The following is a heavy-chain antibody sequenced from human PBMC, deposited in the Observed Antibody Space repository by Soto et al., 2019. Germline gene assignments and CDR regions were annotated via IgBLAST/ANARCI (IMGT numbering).Heavy chain of an antibody. CDR3: ARALTTVVRGASGY. D-gene: IGHD4-17*01. Sequence: QVQLVQSGAEVKKPGASVKVSCKASGYTFTGYYMHWVRQAPGQGLEWMGWINPKSGGTNYAQKFQGWVTMTRDTSISTAYMELSRLRSDDTAVYYCARALTTVVRGASGYWGQGTLVTVSS. V-gene: IGHV1-2*04. J-gene: IGHJ4*02. CDR2: INPKSGGT. CDR1: GYTFTGYY.